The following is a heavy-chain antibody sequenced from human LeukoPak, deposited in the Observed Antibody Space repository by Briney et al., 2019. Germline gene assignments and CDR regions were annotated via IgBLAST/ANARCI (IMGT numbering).Heavy chain of an antibody. Sequence: PGRSLRLSCAASGFTFSSYGMHWVRQAPGKGLEWVAVISYDGSNKYYADSVKGRFTISRDNAKNSLYLQMNSLRAEDTAVYYCARDAVLIGLDYWGQGTLVTVSS. CDR2: ISYDGSNK. V-gene: IGHV3-30*03. J-gene: IGHJ4*02. CDR3: ARDAVLIGLDY. CDR1: GFTFSSYG.